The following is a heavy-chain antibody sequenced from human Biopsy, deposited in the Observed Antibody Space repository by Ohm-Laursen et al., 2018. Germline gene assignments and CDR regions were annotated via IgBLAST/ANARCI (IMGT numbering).Heavy chain of an antibody. D-gene: IGHD3-3*01. CDR3: ARHSLDDFWSGAHYYFDY. CDR2: FYYSGST. Sequence: SDTLSLTWGVSGGSISSRNHYWGWLRQPPGKGLEWIGHFYYSGSTFYNSSLESRVTVSVDTSKNQFPLRLTSMSASDTAVYYCARHSLDDFWSGAHYYFDYWGLGTLVTVSS. J-gene: IGHJ4*02. CDR1: GGSISSRNHY. V-gene: IGHV4-39*01.